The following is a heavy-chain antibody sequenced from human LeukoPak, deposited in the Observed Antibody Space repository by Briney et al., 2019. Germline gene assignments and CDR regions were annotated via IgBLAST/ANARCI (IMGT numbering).Heavy chain of an antibody. CDR3: ARDSPVQPGDAFHI. J-gene: IGHJ3*02. D-gene: IGHD5-18*01. CDR2: IYSGGST. Sequence: GGSLRLSCAASGFTVSSNYMSWVRQAPGKGLEWVSVIYSGGSTYYADSVKGRFTISRDNSKNTLYLQMNSLRAEDTAVYYCARDSPVQPGDAFHIWGQGTMVTVSS. CDR1: GFTVSSNY. V-gene: IGHV3-66*01.